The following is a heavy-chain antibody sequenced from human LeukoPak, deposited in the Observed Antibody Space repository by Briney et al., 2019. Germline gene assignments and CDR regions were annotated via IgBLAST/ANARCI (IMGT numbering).Heavy chain of an antibody. Sequence: GGSLRLSCAASGFTFSSYWMHWVRHAPGKGLVWVSRINSDGSSTNYADSVKGRFTISRDNAKNTLYLQMNSLRAEDTAVYYCARDPGSYYYGSGSYFDYWGQGTLVTVSS. CDR2: INSDGSST. J-gene: IGHJ4*02. CDR3: ARDPGSYYYGSGSYFDY. D-gene: IGHD3-10*01. V-gene: IGHV3-74*01. CDR1: GFTFSSYW.